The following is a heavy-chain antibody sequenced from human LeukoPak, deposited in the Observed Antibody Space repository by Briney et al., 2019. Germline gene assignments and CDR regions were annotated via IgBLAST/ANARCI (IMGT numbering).Heavy chain of an antibody. J-gene: IGHJ6*02. Sequence: ASVKVSCKASGGTFSSYAISWVRRAPGQGLEWMGRIIPILGIANYAQKFQGRVTITADKSTSTAYMELSSLRSEDTAVYYCARDQDCSGGSCYFRAYCSGVCYPYYYYYYGMDVWGQGTTVTVSS. CDR2: IIPILGIA. CDR1: GGTFSSYA. V-gene: IGHV1-69*04. CDR3: ARDQDCSGGSCYFRAYCSGVCYPYYYYYYGMDV. D-gene: IGHD2-15*01.